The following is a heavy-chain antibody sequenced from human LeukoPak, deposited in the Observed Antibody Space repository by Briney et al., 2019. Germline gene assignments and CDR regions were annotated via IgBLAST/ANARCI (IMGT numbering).Heavy chain of an antibody. V-gene: IGHV6-1*01. J-gene: IGHJ4*02. CDR1: GDSVSSNSAA. D-gene: IGHD3-22*01. CDR3: ARERSSGPFFDY. CDR2: TYYRSKWFN. Sequence: SQTLSLTCAISGDSVSSNSAAWNWIRQSPSRGLEWLGRTYYRSKWFNNYAISMRSRITINPDTSKNQLSLQLKSVTPEDTAVYYCARERSSGPFFDYRGQGMLVTVSS.